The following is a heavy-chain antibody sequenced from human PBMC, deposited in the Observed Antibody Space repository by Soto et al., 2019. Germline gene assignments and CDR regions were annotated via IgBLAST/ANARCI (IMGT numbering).Heavy chain of an antibody. CDR2: ISWNSGSI. D-gene: IGHD4-17*01. CDR3: AKDMDYGERDEAFDI. J-gene: IGHJ3*02. V-gene: IGHV3-9*01. Sequence: DVQLVESGGGLVQPGRSLRLSCAASGFTFDDYAMHWVRQAPGKGLEWVSGISWNSGSIGYVDSVKGRFTISRDNAKNSLYLQMNSLRAEDTALYYCAKDMDYGERDEAFDIWGQGTMVTVSS. CDR1: GFTFDDYA.